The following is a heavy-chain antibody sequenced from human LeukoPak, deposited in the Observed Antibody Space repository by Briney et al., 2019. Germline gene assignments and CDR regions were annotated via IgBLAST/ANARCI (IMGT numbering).Heavy chain of an antibody. V-gene: IGHV4-30-2*01. D-gene: IGHD6-13*01. J-gene: IGHJ4*02. Sequence: SETLTLTCTVSGGSISSGGFYWSWIRQPPGKGLEWVGYIHHSGDTYQDPSFKSRVTVSSDRSKNEFYLKLSSVTAADTAVYYCARLIAADPQLDYWGQGTLVTVSS. CDR2: IHHSGDT. CDR1: GGSISSGGFY. CDR3: ARLIAADPQLDY.